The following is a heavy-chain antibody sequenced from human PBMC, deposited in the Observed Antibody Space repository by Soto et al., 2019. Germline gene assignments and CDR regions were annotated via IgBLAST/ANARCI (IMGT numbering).Heavy chain of an antibody. Sequence: SQTLSLTCAISGDSVSTNSATWDWIRQPPSRGLEWLGRTYYRSNWYTDYAVSVKGRITISPDTSNNQLSLQLNSVTPDDTAVYYCARLIGHSWLASWGQGTLVTVSS. CDR2: TYYRSNWYT. CDR3: ARLIGHSWLAS. J-gene: IGHJ5*01. V-gene: IGHV6-1*01. CDR1: GDSVSTNSAT. D-gene: IGHD2-8*01.